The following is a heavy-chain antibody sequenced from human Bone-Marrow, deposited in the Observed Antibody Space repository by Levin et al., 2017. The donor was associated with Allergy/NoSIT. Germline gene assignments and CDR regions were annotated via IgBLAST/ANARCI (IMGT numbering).Heavy chain of an antibody. CDR1: GGTFSSYP. CDR2: FISVLGIS. Sequence: AASVKVSCKASGGTFSSYPFNWVRQAPGQGLHWMGGFISVLGISNYAQKLQGRVTITADTSTSTASLELSSLRAEDTAMYYCATTSGDYDAFDLWGEGTMVTVS. D-gene: IGHD2-21*01. J-gene: IGHJ3*01. CDR3: ATTSGDYDAFDL. V-gene: IGHV1-69*10.